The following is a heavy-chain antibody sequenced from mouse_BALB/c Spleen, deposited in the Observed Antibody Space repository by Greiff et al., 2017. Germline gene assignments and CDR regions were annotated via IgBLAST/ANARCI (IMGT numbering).Heavy chain of an antibody. CDR1: GFAFSSYD. CDR3: ARGYGNYDY. V-gene: IGHV5-12-1*01. CDR2: ISSGGGST. D-gene: IGHD2-1*01. J-gene: IGHJ2*01. Sequence: EVKLVESGGGLVKPGGSLKLSCAASGFAFSSYDMSWVRQTPEKRLEWVAYISSGGGSTYYPDTVKGRFTISRDNAKNTLYLQMSSLKSEDTALYYCARGYGNYDYWGQGTTLTVSS.